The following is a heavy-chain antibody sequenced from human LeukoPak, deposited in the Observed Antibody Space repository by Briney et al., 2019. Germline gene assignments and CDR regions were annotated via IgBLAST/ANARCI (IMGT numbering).Heavy chain of an antibody. D-gene: IGHD2-15*01. CDR1: GFTFSSYA. CDR2: ISGSGGST. CDR3: AHIVVVVAATKPTFDY. Sequence: PGGSLRLSCAASGFTFSSYAMSWVRQAPGKGLEWVSAISGSGGSTYYADSVKGRFTISRDNSKNTLYLQMNSLRAEDTAVYYCAHIVVVVAATKPTFDYWGQGTLVTVSS. J-gene: IGHJ4*02. V-gene: IGHV3-23*01.